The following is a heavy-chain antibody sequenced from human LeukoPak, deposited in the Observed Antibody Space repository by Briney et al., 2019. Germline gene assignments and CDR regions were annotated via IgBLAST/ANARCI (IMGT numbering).Heavy chain of an antibody. J-gene: IGHJ3*02. CDR2: ISYDGSNK. V-gene: IGHV3-30*03. CDR3: ASKGTTTVTTPDAFDI. D-gene: IGHD4-17*01. CDR1: GFTFSSYG. Sequence: GGSLRLSCAASGFTFSSYGRQWVRQAPGKGLGGVAVISYDGSNKYYADSVKGRLTISRDNAKNSLYLQINSLRAEATAVYYCASKGTTTVTTPDAFDIWGQGTIVTVSS.